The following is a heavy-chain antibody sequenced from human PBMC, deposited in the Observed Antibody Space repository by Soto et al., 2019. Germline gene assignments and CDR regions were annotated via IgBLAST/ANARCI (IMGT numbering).Heavy chain of an antibody. CDR3: TRHHPHHYDSSGYFDY. V-gene: IGHV4-39*01. CDR2: IFYTGRT. CDR1: DGSIITSSYY. J-gene: IGHJ4*02. Sequence: SETLSLTCTVSDGSIITSSYYWGWIRQSPGKGLEWIGTIFYTGRTYYNPSLESRVTLSVDTSKNQFSLHLTSVTAADTAMYYCTRHHPHHYDSSGYFDYWGQGTLVTVSS. D-gene: IGHD3-22*01.